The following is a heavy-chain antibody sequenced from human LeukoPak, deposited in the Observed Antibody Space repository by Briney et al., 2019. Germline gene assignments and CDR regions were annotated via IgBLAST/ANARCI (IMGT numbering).Heavy chain of an antibody. D-gene: IGHD2-15*01. J-gene: IGHJ6*03. CDR3: ARGYCSGGSCYPYYYYNYMDV. CDR2: IHYSGST. V-gene: IGHV4-39*07. CDR1: GGSISSSSYY. Sequence: SETLSLTCTVSGGSISSSSYYWGWIRQPPGKGLEWIGSIHYSGSTNYNPSLKSRVTISVGTSKNQFSLKLSSVTAADTAVYYCARGYCSGGSCYPYYYYNYMDVWGKGTTVTVSS.